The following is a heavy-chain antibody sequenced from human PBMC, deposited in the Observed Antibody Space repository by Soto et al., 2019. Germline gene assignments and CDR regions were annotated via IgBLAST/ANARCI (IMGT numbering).Heavy chain of an antibody. D-gene: IGHD4-17*01. J-gene: IGHJ4*02. CDR1: GNTFTTYT. Sequence: QVQLVQSGAEVKKPGASVKLSCKASGNTFTTYTIHWIRQAPGQRLEWMGWISGGSGNTKYSQKFQGRVTITRATSASTAYVELSSLRSEDTAVCYCARVPVLDYWGQGTLVTVSS. CDR2: ISGGSGNT. V-gene: IGHV1-3*01. CDR3: ARVPVLDY.